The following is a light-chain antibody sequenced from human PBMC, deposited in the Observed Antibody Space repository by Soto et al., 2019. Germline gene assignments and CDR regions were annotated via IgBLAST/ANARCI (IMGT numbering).Light chain of an antibody. CDR1: QTVGSN. V-gene: IGKV3-15*01. CDR3: QQYGSSPRT. J-gene: IGKJ1*01. CDR2: TTS. Sequence: EIVMTQSPATLSVSPGERITISCRASQTVGSNLAWYQQKPGQAPRLLIYTTSSRATGVPAKFSGSGSGTEFTLTIDSLQSEDFAVYYCQQYGSSPRTFGQGTKVDIK.